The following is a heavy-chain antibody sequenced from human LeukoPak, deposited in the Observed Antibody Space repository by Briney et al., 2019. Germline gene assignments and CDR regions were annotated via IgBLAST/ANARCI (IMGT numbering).Heavy chain of an antibody. D-gene: IGHD6-19*01. CDR2: IYYSGST. CDR3: ASSGWPVDAFDI. V-gene: IGHV4-61*08. CDR1: GGSISSGGYY. J-gene: IGHJ3*02. Sequence: SETLSLTCTVSGGSISSGGYYWSWIRQHPGKGLEWIGYIYYSGSTNYNPSLKSRVTISVDTSKNQFSLKLSSVTAADTAVYYCASSGWPVDAFDIWGQGTMVTVSS.